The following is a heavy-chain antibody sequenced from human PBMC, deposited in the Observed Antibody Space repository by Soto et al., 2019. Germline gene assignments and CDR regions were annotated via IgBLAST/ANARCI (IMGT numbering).Heavy chain of an antibody. CDR2: IYYSGPT. CDR1: AGSIADSNYY. V-gene: IGHV4-39*01. D-gene: IGHD3-10*01. CDR3: AIHSGSFGLAGAVIVS. J-gene: IGHJ5*01. Sequence: QRQLQASGPGRVQPSETLSVICSVSAGSIADSNYYWGWVRQPPGKGLEWIGGIYYSGPTLYNPSIKSLATISADTSKIWFSLKLAFLTGTDTAVQHCAIHSGSFGLAGAVIVSLVHGTL.